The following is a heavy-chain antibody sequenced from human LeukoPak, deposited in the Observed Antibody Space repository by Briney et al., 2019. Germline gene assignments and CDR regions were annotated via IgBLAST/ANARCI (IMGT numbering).Heavy chain of an antibody. CDR2: IYTSGST. CDR3: ARDDFLSGSSPPGY. J-gene: IGHJ4*02. Sequence: PSETLSLTCTVSGGSISSGSYYWSWIRQPAGKGLEWIGRIYTSGSTNYNPSLKSRVTISVDTSKNQLSLKLSSVTAADTAVYYCARDDFLSGSSPPGYWGQGTLVTVSS. D-gene: IGHD1-26*01. CDR1: GGSISSGSYY. V-gene: IGHV4-61*02.